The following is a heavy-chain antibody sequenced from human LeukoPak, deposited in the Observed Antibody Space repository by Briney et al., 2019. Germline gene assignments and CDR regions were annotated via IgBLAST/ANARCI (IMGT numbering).Heavy chain of an antibody. D-gene: IGHD4-11*01. CDR2: IRQDGSDK. Sequence: GGSLRLSCAASGFTFSSYWMSWVRQAPGKGLEWVANIRQDGSDKYYVDSVKGRFIISRDNTKNTLYLQMNSLRAEDSAVYFCTRDPLQHGTTLDVWGQGTTVTVSS. J-gene: IGHJ6*02. CDR1: GFTFSSYW. CDR3: TRDPLQHGTTLDV. V-gene: IGHV3-7*01.